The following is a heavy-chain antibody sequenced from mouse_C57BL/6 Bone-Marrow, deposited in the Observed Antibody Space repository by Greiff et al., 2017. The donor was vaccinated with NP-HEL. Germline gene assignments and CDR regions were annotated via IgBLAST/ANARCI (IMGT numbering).Heavy chain of an antibody. D-gene: IGHD1-1*01. CDR3: TLYGSTFAY. CDR1: GFTFSSYA. CDR2: ISSGGDYI. V-gene: IGHV5-9-1*02. J-gene: IGHJ3*01. Sequence: EVKVVESGEGLVKPGGSLKLSCAASGFTFSSYAMSWVRQTPEKRLEWVAYISSGGDYIYYADTVKGRFTISRDNARNTLYLQMSSLKSEDTAMYYCTLYGSTFAYWGQGTLVTVSA.